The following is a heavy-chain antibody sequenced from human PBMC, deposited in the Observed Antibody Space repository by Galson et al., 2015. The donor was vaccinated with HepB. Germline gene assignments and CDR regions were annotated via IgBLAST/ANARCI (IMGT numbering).Heavy chain of an antibody. J-gene: IGHJ4*02. Sequence: SLRLSCAASGFTVSTNYMSWVRQAPGKGLECVSIIYSGDSSYYADSVKGRFTISRDNSKNTLYLQMNSLRAGDTAVYYCWGGGYVEDYWGQGTLVTVSS. D-gene: IGHD5-12*01. V-gene: IGHV3-53*01. CDR1: GFTVSTNY. CDR3: WGGGYVEDY. CDR2: IYSGDSS.